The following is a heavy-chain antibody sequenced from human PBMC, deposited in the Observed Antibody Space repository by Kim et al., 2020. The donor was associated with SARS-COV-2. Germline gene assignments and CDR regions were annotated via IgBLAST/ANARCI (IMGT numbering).Heavy chain of an antibody. J-gene: IGHJ4*02. CDR3: ARASAAADLDY. Sequence: IYYADSVKGRFTISRDNAKNSLYLQMNSLRAEDTAVYYCARASAAADLDYWGQGTLVTVSS. CDR2: I. D-gene: IGHD6-13*01. V-gene: IGHV3-21*01.